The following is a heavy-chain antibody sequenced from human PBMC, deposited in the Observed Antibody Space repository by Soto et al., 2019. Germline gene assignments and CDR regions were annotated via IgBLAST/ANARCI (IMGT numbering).Heavy chain of an antibody. V-gene: IGHV3-21*01. CDR2: ISSSSSYI. Sequence: PGGSLRLSCAAPGFTFSSYSMNWVRQAPGKGLEWVSSISSSSSYIYYADSVKGRFTISRDNAKNSLYLQMNSLRAEDTAVYYCARDPQSVCSGGSCYSTTFDYWGQGTLVTVSS. J-gene: IGHJ4*02. CDR1: GFTFSSYS. CDR3: ARDPQSVCSGGSCYSTTFDY. D-gene: IGHD2-15*01.